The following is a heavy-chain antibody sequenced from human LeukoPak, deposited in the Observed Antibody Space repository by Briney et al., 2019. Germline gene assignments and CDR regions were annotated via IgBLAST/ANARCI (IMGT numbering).Heavy chain of an antibody. CDR2: IIPIFGTA. V-gene: IGHV1-69*06. Sequence: SVKVSCKASGGTFSSYAISWVRQAPGQGLEWMGGIIPIFGTANYAQKFQGRVTITADKSTSTAYMKLSSLRSEDTAVYYCARDVGYCSSTSCYSNWGQGTLVTVSS. CDR3: ARDVGYCSSTSCYSN. CDR1: GGTFSSYA. J-gene: IGHJ4*02. D-gene: IGHD2-2*01.